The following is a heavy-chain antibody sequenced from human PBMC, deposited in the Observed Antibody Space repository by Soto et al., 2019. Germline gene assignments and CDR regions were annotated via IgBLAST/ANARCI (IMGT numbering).Heavy chain of an antibody. CDR1: GGSISSYY. Sequence: SETLSLTCTVSGGSISSYYWSWIRQPPGKGLEWIGYIYYSGSTNYNPSLKGRVTISVDTSKNQFSLKLNSVTAADTAVYYCARGYGSGSYYKYWGQGTLVTVS. CDR3: ARGYGSGSYYKY. D-gene: IGHD3-10*01. CDR2: IYYSGST. V-gene: IGHV4-59*01. J-gene: IGHJ4*02.